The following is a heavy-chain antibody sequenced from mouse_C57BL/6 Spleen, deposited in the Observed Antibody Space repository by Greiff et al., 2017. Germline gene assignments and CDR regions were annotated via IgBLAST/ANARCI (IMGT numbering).Heavy chain of an antibody. CDR1: GYTFTSYW. CDR3: ARRGIYYGNPLYYAMDY. CDR2: INPSNGGP. V-gene: IGHV1-53*01. Sequence: QVQLQQSGTELVKPGASVKLSCKASGYTFTSYWMHWVKQRPGQGLEWIGNINPSNGGPNYNEKFKSKATLTVDKSSSTAYMQLSSLTSEDSAVYYCARRGIYYGNPLYYAMDYWGQGTSVTVSS. J-gene: IGHJ4*01. D-gene: IGHD2-1*01.